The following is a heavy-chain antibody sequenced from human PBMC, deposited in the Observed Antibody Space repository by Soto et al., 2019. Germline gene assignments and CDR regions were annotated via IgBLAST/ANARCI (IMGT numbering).Heavy chain of an antibody. CDR3: ARGYHTSWYGIDS. J-gene: IGHJ2*01. CDR1: GDSVSTGVHY. V-gene: IGHV4-61*08. Sequence: QVQLQESGPGLVKPSETLSLTCTVSVSGDSVSTGVHYWSWIRQPPGKGLEWIGYIYYSGSTNYNPSLKRRVTLSVDPSQNQSSLNLTSETPAGTAVSSCARGYHTSWYGIDSWGRGTLLPVSS. D-gene: IGHD6-13*01. CDR2: IYYSGST.